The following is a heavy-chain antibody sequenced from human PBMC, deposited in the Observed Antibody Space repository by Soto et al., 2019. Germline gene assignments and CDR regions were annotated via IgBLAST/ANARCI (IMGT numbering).Heavy chain of an antibody. CDR1: GDTFSFYS. Sequence: QVQLVQSGAEVKRPGSSVKVSCKASGDTFSFYSINWVRQAPGLGLEWMGRVNPILSMSNYAQRFQGRVTMTADKSTSTAYMERSGLRSEATAMYYCAASYGSGYRAFDYWGQGALVTVSS. D-gene: IGHD3-10*01. J-gene: IGHJ4*02. CDR2: VNPILSMS. CDR3: AASYGSGYRAFDY. V-gene: IGHV1-69*04.